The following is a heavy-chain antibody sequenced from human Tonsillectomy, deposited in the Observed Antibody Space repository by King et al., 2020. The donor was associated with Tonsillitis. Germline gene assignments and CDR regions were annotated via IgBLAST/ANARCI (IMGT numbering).Heavy chain of an antibody. CDR1: GFTFSGYW. J-gene: IGHJ6*03. Sequence: VQLVESGGDLVQPGGSLRLSCAASGFTFSGYWMTWVRQAPGKGLEWVANIEQDGSEKNYVDSVKGRFTISRDNANNSLYLQMNSLRAEDTAVYYCAGAYRESSVFYYYMDVWGGGTTVTVSS. CDR2: IEQDGSEK. D-gene: IGHD1-1*01. V-gene: IGHV3-7*01. CDR3: AGAYRESSVFYYYMDV.